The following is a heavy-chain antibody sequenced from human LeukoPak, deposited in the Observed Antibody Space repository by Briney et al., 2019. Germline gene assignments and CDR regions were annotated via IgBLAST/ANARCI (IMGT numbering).Heavy chain of an antibody. D-gene: IGHD2-21*02. V-gene: IGHV1-18*01. CDR2: ISAYNGNT. CDR3: ARDQEVVVTAILNAFDI. Sequence: ASVKVSCKAPGYTFTSYGISWVRQAPGQGLEWMGWISAYNGNTNYAQKLQGRVTMTTDTSTSTAYMELRSLRSDDTAAYYCARDQEVVVTAILNAFDIWGQGTMVTVSS. CDR1: GYTFTSYG. J-gene: IGHJ3*02.